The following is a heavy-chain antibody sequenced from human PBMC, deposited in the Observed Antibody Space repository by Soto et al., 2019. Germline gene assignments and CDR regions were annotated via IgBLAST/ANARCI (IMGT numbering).Heavy chain of an antibody. CDR3: TTVKEGSSIVGFRPYYFDY. CDR1: GFTFRDFA. J-gene: IGHJ4*02. D-gene: IGHD6-6*01. Sequence: PGGSLRLSCLSSGFTFRDFAISWFRQAPGKGLQWVSFIRSNIYDGTTEYDASVKGRFTISRDDSKTIAYLQMNSLKTEDTGVYYCTTVKEGSSIVGFRPYYFDYRGQGTLVTVSS. V-gene: IGHV3-49*03. CDR2: IRSNIYDGTT.